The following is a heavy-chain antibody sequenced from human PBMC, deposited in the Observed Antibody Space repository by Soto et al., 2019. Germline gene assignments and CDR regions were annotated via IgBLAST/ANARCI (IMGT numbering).Heavy chain of an antibody. J-gene: IGHJ3*02. V-gene: IGHV1-69*06. CDR1: GGTFSSYA. D-gene: IGHD1-1*01. CDR2: IIPIFGTA. Sequence: SSVKVSCKASGGTFSSYAISWVRQAPGQGLEWMGGIIPIFGTANYAQKFQGRVTITADKSTSTAYMELSSLRSEDTAVYDCARASFSTYLAAFDTWCQRTMVTVPS. CDR3: ARASFSTYLAAFDT.